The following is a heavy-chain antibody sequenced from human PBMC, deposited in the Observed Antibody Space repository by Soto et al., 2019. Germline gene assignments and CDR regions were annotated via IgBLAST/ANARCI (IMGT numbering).Heavy chain of an antibody. V-gene: IGHV4-30-4*01. CDR3: ASIPKADGDGYNS. CDR2: IYYSGST. J-gene: IGHJ5*02. CDR1: GGSISSGDYY. Sequence: SETLSLTCTVSGGSISSGDYYWSWIRQPPGKGLEWIGYIYYSGSTYYNPSLKSRVTISVDTSKNQFSLKLSSVTAADTAVYYCASIPKADGDGYNSWGQGTLVTVSS. D-gene: IGHD5-12*01.